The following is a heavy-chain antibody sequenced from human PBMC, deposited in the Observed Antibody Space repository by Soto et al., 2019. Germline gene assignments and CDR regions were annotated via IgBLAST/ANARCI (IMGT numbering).Heavy chain of an antibody. Sequence: SETLSLTCAVSGCSISSGGYSWSWIRQPPGKGLEWIGYIYHSGSTYYNPSLKSRVTISVDRSKNQFSLKLTSVTAADTAVYYCARDNGYSYGYTLDHWGQGTLVTVS. J-gene: IGHJ4*02. CDR1: GCSISSGGYS. CDR3: ARDNGYSYGYTLDH. CDR2: IYHSGST. D-gene: IGHD5-18*01. V-gene: IGHV4-30-2*01.